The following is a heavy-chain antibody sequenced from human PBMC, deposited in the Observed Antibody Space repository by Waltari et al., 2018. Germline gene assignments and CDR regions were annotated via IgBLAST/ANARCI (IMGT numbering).Heavy chain of an antibody. CDR3: ARASYCSGGSCYSYAFDI. CDR1: GYSISSGYY. J-gene: IGHJ3*02. V-gene: IGHV4-38-2*01. Sequence: QVQLQESGPGLVKPSETLSLTCAVSGYSISSGYYWGWIRQPPGKGLEWIGSIYHSGSTYYNPSLKSRVTISVDTSKNQFSLKLSSVTAADTAVYYCARASYCSGGSCYSYAFDIWGQGTMVTVSS. D-gene: IGHD2-15*01. CDR2: IYHSGST.